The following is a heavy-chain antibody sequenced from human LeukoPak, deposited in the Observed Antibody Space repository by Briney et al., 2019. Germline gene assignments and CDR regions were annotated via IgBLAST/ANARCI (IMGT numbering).Heavy chain of an antibody. J-gene: IGHJ5*02. CDR3: ARRDCDSIKCRGSNWFDP. CDR2: ISSSSSYI. D-gene: IGHD3-22*01. CDR1: GFTFSSYS. Sequence: NPGGSPRLSCAASGFTFSSYSMNWVRQAPGKGLEWVSSISSSSSYIYYADSVKGRFTISRDNAKNSLYLQMNSLRAEDTAVYYCARRDCDSIKCRGSNWFDPWGQGTLVSVSS. V-gene: IGHV3-21*01.